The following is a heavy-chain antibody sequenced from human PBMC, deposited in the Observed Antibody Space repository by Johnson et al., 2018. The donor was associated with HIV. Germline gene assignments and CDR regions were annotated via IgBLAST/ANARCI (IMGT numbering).Heavy chain of an antibody. J-gene: IGHJ3*02. Sequence: VQLVESGGGVVQPGGSLRLSCAASGFTFSSYGMHWVRQAPGKGLEWVANIKQDGSEKYYVDSVKGRFTISRDNAKNSLYLQMNSLRAEDTAVYYCARVVVWIVVAHAFDIWGQGTMVTVSS. V-gene: IGHV3-7*01. CDR2: IKQDGSEK. CDR1: GFTFSSYG. CDR3: ARVVVWIVVAHAFDI. D-gene: IGHD3-22*01.